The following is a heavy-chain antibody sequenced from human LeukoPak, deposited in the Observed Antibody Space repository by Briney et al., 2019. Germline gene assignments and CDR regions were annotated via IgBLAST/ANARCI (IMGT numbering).Heavy chain of an antibody. CDR1: GGTFSSYA. Sequence: GASVKVSCKASGGTFSSYAISWVRQAPGQGLEWMGGIIPIFGTANYAQKFQGRVTITADESTSTAYMELSSLRSEDTAVYYCATHLLAYCGGDCYRLFDYWGQGTLVTVSS. CDR2: IIPIFGTA. D-gene: IGHD2-21*02. J-gene: IGHJ4*02. CDR3: ATHLLAYCGGDCYRLFDY. V-gene: IGHV1-69*13.